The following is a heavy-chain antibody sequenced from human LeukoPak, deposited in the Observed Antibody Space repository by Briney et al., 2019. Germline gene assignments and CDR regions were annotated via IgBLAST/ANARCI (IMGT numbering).Heavy chain of an antibody. V-gene: IGHV4-59*01. J-gene: IGHJ5*02. Sequence: PSETLSLTCTVSGGSMSSYFWSWIRQPPGKGLEWIGYIYYSGSTNYNPSLKSRVTISVDTSKNQFSLKLSSVTAADTAVYYCARDLGYDILTGYRIANWFDPWGQGTLVTVSS. CDR3: ARDLGYDILTGYRIANWFDP. D-gene: IGHD3-9*01. CDR1: GGSMSSYF. CDR2: IYYSGST.